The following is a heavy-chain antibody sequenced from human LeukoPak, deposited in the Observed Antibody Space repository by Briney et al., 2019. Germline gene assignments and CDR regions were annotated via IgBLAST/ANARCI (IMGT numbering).Heavy chain of an antibody. D-gene: IGHD4-23*01. V-gene: IGHV4-59*01. CDR1: GGSISSYY. J-gene: IGHJ4*02. CDR3: ARHDYSGNREVYYFDY. Sequence: SETLSLTCTVSGGSISSYYWSWIRQPPGKGLEWIGYIYYSGSTNYNPSLKSRLTISVDTSKNQFSLKLTSVTAADTAVYYCARHDYSGNREVYYFDYWGQGTLVTVSS. CDR2: IYYSGST.